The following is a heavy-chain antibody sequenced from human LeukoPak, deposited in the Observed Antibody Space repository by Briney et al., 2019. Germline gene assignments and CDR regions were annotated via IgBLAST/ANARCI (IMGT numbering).Heavy chain of an antibody. CDR2: IYPGDSDT. D-gene: IGHD3-10*01. CDR3: ARSGSYYGSGSYFNYYGMDV. V-gene: IGHV5-51*01. J-gene: IGHJ6*04. Sequence: GESLKISCKGSGYIFTGYWIGWVRQMPGKGLEWMGIIYPGDSDTRYSPSFQGQVTISADKSISTAYLQWSSLKASDTAMYYCARSGSYYGSGSYFNYYGMDVWGKGTTVTVSS. CDR1: GYIFTGYW.